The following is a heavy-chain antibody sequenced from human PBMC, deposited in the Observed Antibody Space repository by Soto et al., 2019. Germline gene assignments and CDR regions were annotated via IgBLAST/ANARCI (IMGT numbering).Heavy chain of an antibody. D-gene: IGHD6-19*01. Sequence: QITLKESGPTVVKPTQTLTLTCSLSGFSLNTGGVGVGWIRQPPGKALEWLAVIYWDDDKSWNPSLSDRLTINRDASDDQVVLTVTNMDPVDTATYYCARRRGGFGGGWTTPYFDYWGQGTLVTVSS. CDR3: ARRRGGFGGGWTTPYFDY. CDR2: IYWDDDK. V-gene: IGHV2-5*02. J-gene: IGHJ4*02. CDR1: GFSLNTGGVG.